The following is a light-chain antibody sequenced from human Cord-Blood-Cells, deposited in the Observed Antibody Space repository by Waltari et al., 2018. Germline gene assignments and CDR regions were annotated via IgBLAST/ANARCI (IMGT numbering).Light chain of an antibody. V-gene: IGKV1-39*01. CDR1: QSISSY. Sequence: DMQMTQSPSSLSASGGDRVSITCRASQSISSYLNWYQQQPGKAPKLLIYAASRLQSGVPSRFSGSGSGTDFTLTISSLQPEDFATYYCQQSYSTPFTFGPGTKVDIK. CDR2: AAS. CDR3: QQSYSTPFT. J-gene: IGKJ3*01.